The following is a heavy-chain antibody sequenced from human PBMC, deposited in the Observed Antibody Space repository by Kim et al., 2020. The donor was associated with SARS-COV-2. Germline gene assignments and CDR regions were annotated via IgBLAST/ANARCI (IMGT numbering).Heavy chain of an antibody. Sequence: ASVKVSCKASGYTFTSSGNSWARQAPGQRLEWMGWINTANGNTKYSLKFQDRVTISRDTSARTAYMELNSLRSEDAAVYYCARQSNMDVWGQGTPVTVSS. CDR3: ARQSNMDV. CDR1: GYTFTSSG. CDR2: INTANGNT. J-gene: IGHJ6*02. V-gene: IGHV1-3*04.